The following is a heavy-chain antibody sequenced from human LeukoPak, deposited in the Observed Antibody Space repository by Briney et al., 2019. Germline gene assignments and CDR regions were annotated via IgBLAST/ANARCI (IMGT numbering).Heavy chain of an antibody. CDR1: GYTFTGYY. CDR3: ARLGRLPAAGTLVY. D-gene: IGHD6-13*01. J-gene: IGHJ4*02. Sequence: ASVKVSCKASGYTFTGYYMHWVRQAPGQGLEWMGWISAYNGNTNYAQKLQGRVTMTTDTSTSTAYMELRSLRSDDTAVYYCARLGRLPAAGTLVYWGQGILVTVSS. V-gene: IGHV1-18*04. CDR2: ISAYNGNT.